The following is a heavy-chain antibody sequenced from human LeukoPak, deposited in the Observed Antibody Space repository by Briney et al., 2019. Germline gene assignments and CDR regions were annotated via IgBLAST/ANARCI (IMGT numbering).Heavy chain of an antibody. CDR2: IYWDDDK. V-gene: IGHV2-5*02. CDR3: ARASSGYYKDY. D-gene: IGHD3-22*01. J-gene: IGHJ4*02. CDR1: GFSLSTSGVG. Sequence: SGPTLVNPTQTLTLTCTFSGFSLSTSGVGVGWIRQPPGKALEWLALIYWDDDKRYSPSLKGRLTITKDTSKNQVVLTMTNMDPVDTATYYCARASSGYYKDYWGQGTLVTVSS.